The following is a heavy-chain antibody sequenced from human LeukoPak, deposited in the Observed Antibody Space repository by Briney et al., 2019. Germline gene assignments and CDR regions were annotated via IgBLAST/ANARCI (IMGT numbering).Heavy chain of an antibody. D-gene: IGHD6-19*01. CDR3: ATSSGWKSNIDY. CDR1: GYTFNGYY. V-gene: IGHV1-2*02. CDR2: INPNSGGT. J-gene: IGHJ4*02. Sequence: ASVKVSCKASGYTFNGYYIHWVRQAPGQGLEWMGWINPNSGGTNYAQKFQGRVPMTRDTSISTAYMELSRLRSDDTAVFYCATSSGWKSNIDYWGQGTLVTVSS.